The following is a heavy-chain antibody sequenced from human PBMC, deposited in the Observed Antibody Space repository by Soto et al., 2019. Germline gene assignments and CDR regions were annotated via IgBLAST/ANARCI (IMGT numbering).Heavy chain of an antibody. D-gene: IGHD3-10*01. CDR2: ITAIGST. V-gene: IGHV4-34*01. Sequence: SETLSLTCGVSGGSLSGHYWSCIRQPPRKGLEWIGEITAIGSTTYNPSLKSRLSISLDMSKNQFSLNLTSVSAADTAVYYCARGGITLAWNYYYYGMDVWGQGTTVTVSS. CDR3: ARGGITLAWNYYYYGMDV. J-gene: IGHJ6*02. CDR1: GGSLSGHY.